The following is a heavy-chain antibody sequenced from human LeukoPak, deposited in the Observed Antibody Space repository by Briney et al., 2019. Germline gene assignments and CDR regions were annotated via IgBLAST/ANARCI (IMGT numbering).Heavy chain of an antibody. D-gene: IGHD6-19*01. CDR1: GYTFTVYY. CDR2: INPNSGGT. CDR3: ARARSSGWSFDY. J-gene: IGHJ4*02. Sequence: GASVKVSCKASGYTFTVYYMHWVRQAPGQRLEWMGWINPNSGGTNYAQKFQGRVTMTRDTSISTAYMELSRLRSDDTAVYYCARARSSGWSFDYWGQGTLVTVSS. V-gene: IGHV1-2*02.